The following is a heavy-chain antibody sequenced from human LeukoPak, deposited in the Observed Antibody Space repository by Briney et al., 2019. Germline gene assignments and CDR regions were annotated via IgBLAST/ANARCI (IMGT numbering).Heavy chain of an antibody. Sequence: SETLSLTCTVSGGSISSSSIYGGWIRQPPGKGLEWIGSIYYSGNTYYNPSLKSRVTISVDTSKNQFSLKLSSVTAADTAVYYCARLNQGNRFDYWGQGTLVTVSS. J-gene: IGHJ4*02. CDR3: ARLNQGNRFDY. D-gene: IGHD1-14*01. CDR2: IYYSGNT. CDR1: GGSISSSSIY. V-gene: IGHV4-39*01.